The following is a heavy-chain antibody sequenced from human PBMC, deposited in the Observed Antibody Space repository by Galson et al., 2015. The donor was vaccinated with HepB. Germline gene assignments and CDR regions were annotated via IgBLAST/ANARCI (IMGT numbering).Heavy chain of an antibody. D-gene: IGHD6-13*01. J-gene: IGHJ4*02. V-gene: IGHV3-33*01. CDR2: IWYDGSNK. CDR3: ARAGSSWYANSVDY. Sequence: SLRLSCAASGFTFSSYGMHWVRQAPGKGLEWVAVIWYDGSNKYYADSVKGRFTISRDNSKNTLYLQMNSLRAEDTAVYYCARAGSSWYANSVDYWGQGTLVTVSS. CDR1: GFTFSSYG.